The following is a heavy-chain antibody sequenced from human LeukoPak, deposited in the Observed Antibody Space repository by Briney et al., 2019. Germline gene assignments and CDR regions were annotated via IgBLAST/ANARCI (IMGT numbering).Heavy chain of an antibody. CDR3: ARGSTSGWPDYFDY. Sequence: PGGSLRLSCAASGFIFSSYWMHWVRQAPGKGLLWVSRINSDGKSTPYVDSVKGRFSISRDNARNTLYLQMNSLRAEDTAVYFCARGSTSGWPDYFDYWGQGVLVTVSS. J-gene: IGHJ4*02. CDR1: GFIFSSYW. CDR2: INSDGKST. D-gene: IGHD6-19*01. V-gene: IGHV3-74*01.